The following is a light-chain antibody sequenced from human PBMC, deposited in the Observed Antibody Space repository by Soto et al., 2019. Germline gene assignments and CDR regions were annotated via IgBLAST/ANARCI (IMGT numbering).Light chain of an antibody. J-gene: IGKJ1*01. V-gene: IGKV3-11*01. CDR3: QQHSHWPPWT. CDR1: QNVRTV. Sequence: EVVLTQSPATLSLSPGERATLSCRASQNVRTVLDWYQQKPGQAPRLLIYGASNSATGIPARFSGSGSGTDFTLTISSLEPEDFAVYYCQQHSHWPPWTFGQGNRVEIQ. CDR2: GAS.